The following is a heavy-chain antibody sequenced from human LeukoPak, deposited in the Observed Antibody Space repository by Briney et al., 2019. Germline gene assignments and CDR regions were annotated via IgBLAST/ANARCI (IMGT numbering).Heavy chain of an antibody. CDR1: GGSISSSSYY. CDR2: IYYSGST. Sequence: PSETLSLTCTVSGGSISSSSYYWGWIRQPPGKGLEWIGSIYYSGSTYYNPSLKSRVTISVDTSKNQFSLKLSSVTAADTAVYYCARGYWYFDLWGLGTLVTVSS. V-gene: IGHV4-39*07. CDR3: ARGYWYFDL. J-gene: IGHJ2*01.